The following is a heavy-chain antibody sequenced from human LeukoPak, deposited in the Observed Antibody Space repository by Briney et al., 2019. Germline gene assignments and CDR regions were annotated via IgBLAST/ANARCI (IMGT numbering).Heavy chain of an antibody. V-gene: IGHV3-33*01. D-gene: IGHD3-22*01. CDR1: GFTFSSHG. CDR3: ARESLSDSRGQGGGFDL. J-gene: IGHJ3*01. CDR2: IWYDGSNK. Sequence: GRSLRLSCAASGFTFSSHGIHWVRQAPGKGLEWVTVIWYDGSNKYYADSVKGRFTISRDNSKNMADLQMNSLSAEDTAVYYCARESLSDSRGQGGGFDLWGQGTMVTVSS.